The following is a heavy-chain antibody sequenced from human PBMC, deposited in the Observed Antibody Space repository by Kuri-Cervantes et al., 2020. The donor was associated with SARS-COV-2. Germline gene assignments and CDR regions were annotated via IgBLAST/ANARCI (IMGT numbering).Heavy chain of an antibody. CDR3: ARAGYYCSSTSCPSLPDY. Sequence: ASVKVSCKASGYTFTSYDINWVRQATGQGLEWMGWMNPNSGNTGYAQKFQGRVTITRNTSISTAYMELSSLRSEDTAVYYRARAGYYCSSTSCPSLPDYWGQGTLVTVSS. CDR1: GYTFTSYD. V-gene: IGHV1-8*03. D-gene: IGHD2-2*01. CDR2: MNPNSGNT. J-gene: IGHJ4*02.